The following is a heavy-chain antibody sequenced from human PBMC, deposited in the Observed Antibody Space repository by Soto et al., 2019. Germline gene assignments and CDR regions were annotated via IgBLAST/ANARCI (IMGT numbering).Heavy chain of an antibody. D-gene: IGHD4-17*01. CDR1: GGSISSYY. Sequence: PSETLSLTCTVSGGSISSYYWSWIRQPPGKGLEWIGYIFYTGSTNYNPSLKSRVTISVDTFKNQVSLKLSSVTAADTAVYYCARSQTTVTSYDYWGQGTLVTVSS. V-gene: IGHV4-59*12. CDR2: IFYTGST. CDR3: ARSQTTVTSYDY. J-gene: IGHJ4*02.